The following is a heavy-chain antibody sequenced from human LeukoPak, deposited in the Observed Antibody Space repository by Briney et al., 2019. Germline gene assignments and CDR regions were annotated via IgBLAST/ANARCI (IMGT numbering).Heavy chain of an antibody. Sequence: ASVKVSCKASGYTFTSYYMHWVRQAPGQGLEWMGIINPSGGSTNYAQKFQGRVTITADKSTSTAYMELSSLRSEDTAVYYCARVSRQQLGNYDYWGQGTLVTVSS. D-gene: IGHD6-13*01. CDR2: INPSGGST. J-gene: IGHJ4*02. V-gene: IGHV1-46*01. CDR1: GYTFTSYY. CDR3: ARVSRQQLGNYDY.